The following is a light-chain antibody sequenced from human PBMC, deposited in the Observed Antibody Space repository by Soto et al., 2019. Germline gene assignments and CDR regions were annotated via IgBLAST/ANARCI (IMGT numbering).Light chain of an antibody. V-gene: IGLV2-14*01. CDR3: SSYTSTTTYG. CDR1: SSDVADYNY. Sequence: QSVLTQPASVSGSPGQSITISCTGTSSDVADYNYVSWYQQRPGKAPKLMIYEVSNRPSGVSNRFSGSKSGNTASLTISGLQAEDEADYYCSSYTSTTTYGFGTGTKVTVL. J-gene: IGLJ1*01. CDR2: EVS.